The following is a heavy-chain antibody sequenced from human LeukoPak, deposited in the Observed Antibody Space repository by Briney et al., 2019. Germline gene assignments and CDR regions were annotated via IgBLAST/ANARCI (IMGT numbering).Heavy chain of an antibody. J-gene: IGHJ4*02. CDR1: GFSFTDYP. D-gene: IGHD3-9*01. Sequence: GGSLRLSCATSGFSFTDYPMNWVRQAPGKGREWISNIRTTAEGAKYAYYAASVKGRVTISRDDGKNTLYLHMNSLRDDDTAVYYCATDQRYAFDYWGQGILVTVSS. CDR2: IRTTAEGAKYA. V-gene: IGHV3-48*02. CDR3: ATDQRYAFDY.